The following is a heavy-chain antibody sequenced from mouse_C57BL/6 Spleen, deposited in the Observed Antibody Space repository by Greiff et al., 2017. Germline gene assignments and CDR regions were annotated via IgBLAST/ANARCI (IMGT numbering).Heavy chain of an antibody. J-gene: IGHJ3*01. Sequence: EVKLAESGGGLVKPGGSLKLSCAASGFTFSDYGMHWVRQAPEKGLEWVAYISSGSSTIYYADTVKGRFTISRDNAQNTLFMQMPSLRSEDTAMYYCARPYDGYFACFAYRGQGTLVSVSA. V-gene: IGHV5-17*01. CDR3: ARPYDGYFACFAY. CDR2: ISSGSSTI. D-gene: IGHD2-3*01. CDR1: GFTFSDYG.